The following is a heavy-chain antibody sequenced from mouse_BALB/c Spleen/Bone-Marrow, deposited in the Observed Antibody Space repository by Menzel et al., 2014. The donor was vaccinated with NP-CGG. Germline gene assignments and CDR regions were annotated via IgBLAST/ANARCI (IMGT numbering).Heavy chain of an antibody. J-gene: IGHJ4*01. Sequence: EVQLQESGGGLVQPGGSRKLSCAASGFTFSSFGMHWVRQAPEKGLEWVAYISSGSSTIYYADTVKGRFTISRNNPKNTLFLQMTSLRSEDTAIYYCTRYGYYDAMDYWGQGTSVTVSS. D-gene: IGHD2-2*01. CDR2: ISSGSSTI. CDR3: TRYGYYDAMDY. CDR1: GFTFSSFG. V-gene: IGHV5-17*02.